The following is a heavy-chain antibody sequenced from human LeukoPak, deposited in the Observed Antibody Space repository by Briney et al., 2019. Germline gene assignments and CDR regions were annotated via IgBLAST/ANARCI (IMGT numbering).Heavy chain of an antibody. CDR3: AREAIFGVVRASYFDL. CDR2: INPSGGPA. CDR1: GYTFTRYH. J-gene: IGHJ4*02. Sequence: ASVKVSCKASGYTFTRYHIHWVRQAPGQGLEWMGVINPSGGPATYAQKFQGRVTLTRDTSTTTVYMEVNSLRSDDTAVYYCAREAIFGVVRASYFDLWGQGTLVTVS. D-gene: IGHD3-3*01. V-gene: IGHV1-46*01.